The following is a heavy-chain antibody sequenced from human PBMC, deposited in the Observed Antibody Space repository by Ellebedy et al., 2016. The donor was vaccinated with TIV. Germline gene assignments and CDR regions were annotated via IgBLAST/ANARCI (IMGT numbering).Heavy chain of an antibody. J-gene: IGHJ4*02. Sequence: PGGSLRLSCKGSGYSFTSYWIGWVRQMPGKGLEWMGIIYPGDSDTRYSPSFQGQVTISADKSISTAYLQWSSLKASDTAMYYCARHDGRGSRSGWSPFDYWGQGTLVTVSS. V-gene: IGHV5-51*01. D-gene: IGHD6-19*01. CDR3: ARHDGRGSRSGWSPFDY. CDR1: GYSFTSYW. CDR2: IYPGDSDT.